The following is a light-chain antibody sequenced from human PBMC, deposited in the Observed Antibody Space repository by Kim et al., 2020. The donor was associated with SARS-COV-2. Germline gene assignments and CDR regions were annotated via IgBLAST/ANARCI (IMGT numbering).Light chain of an antibody. CDR2: GAS. CDR1: QSVSSSY. Sequence: SPGDRATLACRASQSVSSSYLAWYQQKAGQAPRLLIYGASSRATGIPDRFSGSGSGTDFTLTISRLEPEDFAVYYCQQYDSSPITFGQGTRLEIK. V-gene: IGKV3-20*01. CDR3: QQYDSSPIT. J-gene: IGKJ5*01.